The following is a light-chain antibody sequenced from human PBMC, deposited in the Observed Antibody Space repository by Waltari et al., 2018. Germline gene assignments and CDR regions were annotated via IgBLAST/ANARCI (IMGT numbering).Light chain of an antibody. Sequence: SYELTQPPSVSVSQGQTARITCSGDVFPRTYAYWYQQKPGQAPVMVIYKDKERPAGIPARFSGSSSGRSATLTISGAQAEDEADYYCQSADSSLVVFGGGTKLTVL. J-gene: IGLJ2*01. V-gene: IGLV3-25*03. CDR1: VFPRTY. CDR3: QSADSSLVV. CDR2: KDK.